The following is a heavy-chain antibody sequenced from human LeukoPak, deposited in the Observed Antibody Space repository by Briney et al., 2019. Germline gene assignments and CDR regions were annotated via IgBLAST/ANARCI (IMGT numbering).Heavy chain of an antibody. CDR1: GFTFSSYA. CDR3: AKGYGYTYYYYGMDV. Sequence: GGSLRLSCAASGFTFSSYAMSWVHQAPGKGLEWVSAISGSGGSTYYADSVKGRFTISRDNSKNTLYLQMNSLRAEDTAVYYCAKGYGYTYYYYGMDVWGQGTTVTVSS. CDR2: ISGSGGST. D-gene: IGHD2-2*02. J-gene: IGHJ6*02. V-gene: IGHV3-23*01.